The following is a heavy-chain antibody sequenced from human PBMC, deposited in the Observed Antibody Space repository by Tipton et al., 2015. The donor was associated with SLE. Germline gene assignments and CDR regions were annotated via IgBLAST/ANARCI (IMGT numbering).Heavy chain of an antibody. D-gene: IGHD1-26*01. CDR1: GYSFSNYW. CDR2: IYPGDSNSLT. CDR3: ARHREGYYYYGMDV. Sequence: VQLVQSGAEVKKPGESLKISCKASGYSFSNYWIAWVRQIPGKGLEWLGIIYPGDSNSLTSYSPSFQGQVPISVDRSISTAYLQWSSLKASDTASYYCARHREGYYYYGMDVWGQGTTVTVSS. V-gene: IGHV5-51*01. J-gene: IGHJ6*02.